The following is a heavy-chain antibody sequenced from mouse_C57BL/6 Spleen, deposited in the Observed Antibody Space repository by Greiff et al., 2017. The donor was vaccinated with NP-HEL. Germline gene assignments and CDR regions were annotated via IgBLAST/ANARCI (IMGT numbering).Heavy chain of an antibody. CDR1: GYTFTSYW. J-gene: IGHJ4*01. CDR3: ARQGSSGPPYAMDY. V-gene: IGHV1-52*01. CDR2: IDPSDSET. D-gene: IGHD3-2*02. Sequence: QVQLQQPGAELVRPGSSVKLSCKASGYTFTSYWMHWVKQRPIQGLEWIGNIDPSDSETHYNQKFKDKATLTVDKSSSTAYMQLSSLTSEDSAVYYCARQGSSGPPYAMDYWGQGTSVTVSS.